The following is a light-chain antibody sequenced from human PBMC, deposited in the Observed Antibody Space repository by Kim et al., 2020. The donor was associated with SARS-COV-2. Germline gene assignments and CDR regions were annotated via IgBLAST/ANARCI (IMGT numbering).Light chain of an antibody. Sequence: ELTQPPSASGTPGQSVTISCSGSSSNIGSNTVNWYQQLPGTAPKLLIYSNNQRPSGVPDRFSGSKSGTSASLAISGLQSEDEADYYCAAWDDSLNGRVFGGGTKVTVL. CDR1: SSNIGSNT. V-gene: IGLV1-44*01. CDR2: SNN. CDR3: AAWDDSLNGRV. J-gene: IGLJ3*02.